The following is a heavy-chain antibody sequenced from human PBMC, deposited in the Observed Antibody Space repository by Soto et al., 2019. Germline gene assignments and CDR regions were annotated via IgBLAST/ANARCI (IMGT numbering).Heavy chain of an antibody. Sequence: ASVKVSCKASGYTFTSYYMHWVRQAPGQGLEWMGIINPSGGSTSYAQKFQGRVTMTRDTSTSTVYMELSSLRSEDTAVYYCAVSWEKYDSPAPFDPRGQGTLVTVSS. J-gene: IGHJ5*02. CDR3: AVSWEKYDSPAPFDP. CDR2: INPSGGST. V-gene: IGHV1-46*01. D-gene: IGHD3-3*01. CDR1: GYTFTSYY.